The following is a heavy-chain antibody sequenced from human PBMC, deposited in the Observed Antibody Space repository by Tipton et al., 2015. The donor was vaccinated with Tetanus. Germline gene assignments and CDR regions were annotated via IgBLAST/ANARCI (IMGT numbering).Heavy chain of an antibody. CDR3: AKDPASRGWFDP. CDR2: INPSGRRT. Sequence: SLRLSCAVSGFTSESHYMHWVRQTPDKGLVWISRINPSGRRTDYADPVKGRFSISRDNSKNTVYLQMNSLRDEDTAVYYCAKDPASRGWFDPWGQGTLVTVSP. V-gene: IGHV3-23*01. J-gene: IGHJ5*02. CDR1: GFTSESHY.